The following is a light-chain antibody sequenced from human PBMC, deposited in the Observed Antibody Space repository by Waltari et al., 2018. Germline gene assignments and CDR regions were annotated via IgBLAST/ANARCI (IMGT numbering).Light chain of an antibody. CDR2: GAS. J-gene: IGKJ2*01. V-gene: IGKV3-20*01. CDR3: QQYGSSIMYT. CDR1: QSLTKRY. Sequence: VLTQSPRTLSLSPGERATLPCRASQSLTKRYLAWYQQKPGQAPRLVIYGASSRAAGIPDRFSGSGSGTDFTLTISRLEPEDFAVYYCQQYGSSIMYTFGQGTKLEIK.